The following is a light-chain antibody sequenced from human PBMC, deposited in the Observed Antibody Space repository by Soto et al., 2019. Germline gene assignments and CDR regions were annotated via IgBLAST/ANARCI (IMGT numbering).Light chain of an antibody. CDR2: RAS. Sequence: EIVMTQSPGTLSLSLGERATLSCRASQSVPGSYLAWFQQRPDQAPRLLIHRASSRATGIPDRFSGSGSGTDLTLTISRLEPEDFALYYCQQYTSPPWTLGQGTKVETK. V-gene: IGKV3-20*01. CDR3: QQYTSPPWT. J-gene: IGKJ1*01. CDR1: QSVPGSY.